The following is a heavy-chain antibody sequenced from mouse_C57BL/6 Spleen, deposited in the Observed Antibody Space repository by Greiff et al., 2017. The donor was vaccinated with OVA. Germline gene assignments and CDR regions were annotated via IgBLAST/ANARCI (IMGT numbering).Heavy chain of an antibody. CDR3: TRDQGYGSPYYFDY. D-gene: IGHD1-1*01. V-gene: IGHV5-9-1*02. CDR1: GFTFSSYA. J-gene: IGHJ2*01. CDR2: ISSGGDYI. Sequence: EVKLVESGEGLVKPGGSLKLSCAASGFTFSSYAMSWVRQTPEKRLEWVAYISSGGDYIYYAYTVKGRFTISRDNARNTLYLQMSSLKSEDTAMYYCTRDQGYGSPYYFDYWGQGTTLTVSS.